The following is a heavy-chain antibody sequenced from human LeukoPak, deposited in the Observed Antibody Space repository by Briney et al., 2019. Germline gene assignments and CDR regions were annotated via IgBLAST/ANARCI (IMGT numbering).Heavy chain of an antibody. V-gene: IGHV3-48*01. CDR1: GFTFNRYS. Sequence: GGSLRLSCAASGFTFNRYSTNWVRQAPGKGLEWISYISSSGTTIYYADSVQGRFIISRDNARNSLYLQMNSLRAEDTAVYYCARVGYSDFWSGYYWDYWGQGTLATVSS. CDR3: ARVGYSDFWSGYYWDY. J-gene: IGHJ4*02. CDR2: ISSSGTTI. D-gene: IGHD3-3*01.